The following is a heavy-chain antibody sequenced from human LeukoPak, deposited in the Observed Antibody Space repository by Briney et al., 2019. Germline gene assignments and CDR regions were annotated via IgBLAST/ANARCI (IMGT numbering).Heavy chain of an antibody. J-gene: IGHJ4*02. CDR2: IWYDGTNK. CDR1: GFSFTSYG. D-gene: IGHD4-23*01. CDR3: ARVSESGNSDY. V-gene: IGHV3-33*01. Sequence: PGRSLRLSCAASGFSFTSYGMHWVRQAPGKGLEWVAVIWYDGTNKYYADSVKGRFTISRDTSNNMLYLQMSSLRAEDTAVYYCARVSESGNSDYWGQGTLVTVSS.